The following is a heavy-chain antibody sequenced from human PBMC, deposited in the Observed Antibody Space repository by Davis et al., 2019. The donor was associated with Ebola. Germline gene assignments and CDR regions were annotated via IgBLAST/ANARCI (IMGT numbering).Heavy chain of an antibody. J-gene: IGHJ4*02. Sequence: GESLRIPCAASGFTLSSYGMHWVRQAPGKGLEWGAFMHFDGSTKYHADSVKGRFTISRDNSKNTLYLQMNSLRPEDTAVYFCAKDGGYYFSDYWGQGTLVTVSS. CDR3: AKDGGYYFSDY. CDR1: GFTLSSYG. V-gene: IGHV3-30*02. CDR2: MHFDGSTK. D-gene: IGHD3-3*01.